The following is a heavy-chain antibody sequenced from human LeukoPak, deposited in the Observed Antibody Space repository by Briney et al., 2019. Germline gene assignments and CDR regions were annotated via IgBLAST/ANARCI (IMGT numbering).Heavy chain of an antibody. V-gene: IGHV3-74*01. CDR3: AKDLHYGSADY. J-gene: IGHJ4*02. CDR2: INPDGSNT. Sequence: GGSLRLSCAASGFTFSDYWMHWVRQDPGKGLVWVSYINPDGSNTNYADSVKGRFTISRDNAKNALYLQMNSLRAEDTAVYYCAKDLHYGSADYWGQGTLVTVSS. CDR1: GFTFSDYW. D-gene: IGHD3-10*01.